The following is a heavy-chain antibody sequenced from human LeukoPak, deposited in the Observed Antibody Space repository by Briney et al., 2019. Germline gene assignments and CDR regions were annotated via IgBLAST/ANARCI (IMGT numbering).Heavy chain of an antibody. CDR3: ARGVVLYYFDY. J-gene: IGHJ4*02. Sequence: SETLSLTCAVSGGSISSGGYSWSWIRQPPGKGLEGIGYIYHSGSTYYNPSLKSRVTISVDRSKNQFSLKLSSVTAADTAVYYCARGVVLYYFDYWGQGTLVTVSS. V-gene: IGHV4-30-2*01. D-gene: IGHD3-10*01. CDR2: IYHSGST. CDR1: GGSISSGGYS.